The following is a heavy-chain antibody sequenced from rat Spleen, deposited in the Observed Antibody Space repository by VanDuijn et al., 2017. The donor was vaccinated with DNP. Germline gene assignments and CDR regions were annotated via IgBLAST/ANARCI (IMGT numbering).Heavy chain of an antibody. J-gene: IGHJ3*01. Sequence: EVQLVESGGGLVQSGRSLKLSCAASGFTFSDHNMAWVRQVPKKGLEWVATIIYDGTTTYYRDSVKGRFTISRDNAKNTLFLKMDSLRSEDTATYYCATSGYGYDGYPFAYWGQGTLVTVSS. CDR1: GFTFSDHN. V-gene: IGHV5-7*01. CDR3: ATSGYGYDGYPFAY. CDR2: IIYDGTTT. D-gene: IGHD1-12*03.